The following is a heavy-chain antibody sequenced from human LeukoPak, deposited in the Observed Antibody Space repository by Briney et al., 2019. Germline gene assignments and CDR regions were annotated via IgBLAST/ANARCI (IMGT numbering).Heavy chain of an antibody. V-gene: IGHV3-30*02. CDR3: ARWGIAAAGN. Sequence: GGSLRLSCAASGFTFRDYGMHWVRLAPGKGLEWVSFIHSDGNDKYYAGSVKGRFTISRDNSKKTLYLQMNSLRAEDTAVYYCARWGIAAAGNWGQGTLVTVSS. CDR2: IHSDGNDK. CDR1: GFTFRDYG. J-gene: IGHJ4*02. D-gene: IGHD6-13*01.